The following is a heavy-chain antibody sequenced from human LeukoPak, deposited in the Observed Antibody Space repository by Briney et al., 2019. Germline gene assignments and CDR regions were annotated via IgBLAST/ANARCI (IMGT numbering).Heavy chain of an antibody. J-gene: IGHJ6*03. Sequence: SVKVSCKASGGTFSSYTISWVRQAPGQGLEWMGRINPILGIANYAQKFQGRVTITADKSTSTAYMELSSLRSEDTAVYYCARELVDYDFWSGYLTLDYYYYYYMDVWGKGTTVTVSS. V-gene: IGHV1-69*04. D-gene: IGHD3-3*01. CDR2: INPILGIA. CDR1: GGTFSSYT. CDR3: ARELVDYDFWSGYLTLDYYYYYYMDV.